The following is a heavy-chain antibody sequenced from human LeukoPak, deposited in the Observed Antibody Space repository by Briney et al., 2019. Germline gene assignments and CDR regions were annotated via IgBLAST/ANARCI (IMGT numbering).Heavy chain of an antibody. Sequence: ASVKVSCKASGYTFTSHGISWARQAPGQGLDWMGWISAYNGNTNYAQKLQGRVTMTTDTSTSTAYMELRSLRSDDTAVYYCARVRPPGFYMDVWGKGTTVTISS. CDR1: GYTFTSHG. J-gene: IGHJ6*03. V-gene: IGHV1-18*01. CDR3: ARVRPPGFYMDV. CDR2: ISAYNGNT. D-gene: IGHD3-10*01.